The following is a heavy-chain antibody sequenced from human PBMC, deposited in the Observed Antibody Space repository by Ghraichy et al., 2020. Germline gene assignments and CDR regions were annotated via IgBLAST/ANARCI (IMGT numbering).Heavy chain of an antibody. J-gene: IGHJ3*02. CDR3: SRPVVPAALDAFDI. CDR1: GGSFSGYY. Sequence: SETLSLTCAVYGGSFSGYYWSWIRQPPGKGLEWIGEINHSGSTNYNPSLKSRVTISVDTSKNQFSLKLSSVTAADTAVYYCSRPVVPAALDAFDIWGQGKMVTVSS. D-gene: IGHD2-2*01. V-gene: IGHV4-34*01. CDR2: INHSGST.